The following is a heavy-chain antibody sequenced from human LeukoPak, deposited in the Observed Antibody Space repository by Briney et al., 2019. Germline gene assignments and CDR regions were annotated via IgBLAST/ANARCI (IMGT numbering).Heavy chain of an antibody. CDR1: GGSFSGYY. V-gene: IGHV4-34*01. Sequence: PSETVSLTCAVCGGSFSGYYWSWIRQPPGNGLEWIGEINHSGSTNYNPSLKSRVTISVDTSKNQFSLKLSSVTAADTAVYYCARGLRLLPPRFDIWGQGTRVTVSS. CDR3: ARGLRLLPPRFDI. D-gene: IGHD2-15*01. CDR2: INHSGST. J-gene: IGHJ3*02.